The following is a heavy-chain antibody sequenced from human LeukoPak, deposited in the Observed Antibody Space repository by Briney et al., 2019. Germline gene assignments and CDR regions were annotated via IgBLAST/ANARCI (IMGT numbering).Heavy chain of an antibody. D-gene: IGHD1-26*01. CDR2: ISGSGGST. V-gene: IGHV3-23*01. CDR1: GFTFSSYA. Sequence: GGSLRLSCGASGFTFSSYAMSWVRPAPGKGLEWVSAISGSGGSTYYADSVKGRFTISRDNSKNTLYLQMNSLRAEDTAVYYCAKDEGREPYYFDFWGQGTLVTVSS. CDR3: AKDEGREPYYFDF. J-gene: IGHJ4*02.